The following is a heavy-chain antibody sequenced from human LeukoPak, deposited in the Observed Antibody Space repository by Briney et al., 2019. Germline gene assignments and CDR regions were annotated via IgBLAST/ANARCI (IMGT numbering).Heavy chain of an antibody. J-gene: IGHJ4*02. D-gene: IGHD3-16*01. Sequence: PSETLSLTCTVSGGSISSSSYYWGWIRQPPGKGLEWIGRIYYSGSTYYNPSLKSRVTISVDTSKNQFSLKLSSVTAADTAVYYCARDRWGSLPDYWGQGTLVTVSS. V-gene: IGHV4-39*07. CDR1: GGSISSSSYY. CDR3: ARDRWGSLPDY. CDR2: IYYSGST.